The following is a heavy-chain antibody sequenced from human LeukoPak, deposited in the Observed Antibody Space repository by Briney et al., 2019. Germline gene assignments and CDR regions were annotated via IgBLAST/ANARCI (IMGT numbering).Heavy chain of an antibody. J-gene: IGHJ4*02. CDR1: GGSISSYY. Sequence: SATLSLTCTVSGGSISSYYWSWIRQPPGKGLEWIANIYHTGSTNYNPSLSSRVTISIDTAKNQFSLKLTSVTAADTAVYYCARRGRNSSGWQDYLWGQGTLVTVSP. CDR2: IYHTGST. D-gene: IGHD6-25*01. V-gene: IGHV4-59*01. CDR3: ARRGRNSSGWQDYL.